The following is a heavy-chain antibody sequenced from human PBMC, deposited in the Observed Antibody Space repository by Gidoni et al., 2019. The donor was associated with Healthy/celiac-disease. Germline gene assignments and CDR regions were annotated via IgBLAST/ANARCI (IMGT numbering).Heavy chain of an antibody. J-gene: IGHJ6*02. CDR2: MNPNSGNT. V-gene: IGHV1-8*01. CDR3: RVLLWFGELPGMDV. Sequence: QVQLVQSGAEVKKPGASVKVSCKASGYTFTSYDINWVRQATGQGLEWMGWMNPNSGNTGYAQKFQGRVTMTRNTSISTAYMELSSLRSEDTAVYYCRVLLWFGELPGMDVWGQGTTVTVSS. D-gene: IGHD3-10*01. CDR1: GYTFTSYD.